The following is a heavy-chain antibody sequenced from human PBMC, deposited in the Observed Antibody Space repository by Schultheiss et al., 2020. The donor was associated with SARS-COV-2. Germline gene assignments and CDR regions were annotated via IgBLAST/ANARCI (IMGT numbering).Heavy chain of an antibody. D-gene: IGHD3-16*01. J-gene: IGHJ3*02. CDR1: GFTFDDYA. CDR3: AKDIGRIDLPLLFRRLGGFDI. V-gene: IGHV3-9*01. CDR2: ISWNSGSI. Sequence: GGSLRLSCAASGFTFDDYAMHWVRQAPGKGLEWVSGISWNSGSIGYADSVKGRFTISRDNAKNSLYLQMNSLRAEDTALYYCAKDIGRIDLPLLFRRLGGFDIWGQGTMVTVSS.